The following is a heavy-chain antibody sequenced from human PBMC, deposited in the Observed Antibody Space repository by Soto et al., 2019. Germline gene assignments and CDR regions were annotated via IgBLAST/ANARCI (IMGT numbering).Heavy chain of an antibody. D-gene: IGHD3-3*01. Sequence: GGSLRLSCAASGFTFSSYAMSWVRQAPGKGLEWVSAISGSGGSTYYADSVKGRFTISRDNSKNTLYLQMNSLRAEDTAVYYCAKGPYYDFWSGSFDYWGRGTLVTVSS. CDR2: ISGSGGST. V-gene: IGHV3-23*01. CDR3: AKGPYYDFWSGSFDY. J-gene: IGHJ4*02. CDR1: GFTFSSYA.